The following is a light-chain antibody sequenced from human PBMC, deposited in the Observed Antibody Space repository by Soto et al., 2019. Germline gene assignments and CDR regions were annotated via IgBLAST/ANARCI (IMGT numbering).Light chain of an antibody. CDR3: GTWDSSLTIGVWV. Sequence: QSVLTQPPSVSSAPGQKVTISCSGSSSNIGNNYVSWYQQLPGAAPKLLIFDDDKRPSGIPDRFSASKSGTSATLGISGLQTGDEADYYCGTWDSSLTIGVWVFGGGTKVTVL. V-gene: IGLV1-51*01. J-gene: IGLJ3*02. CDR2: DDD. CDR1: SSNIGNNY.